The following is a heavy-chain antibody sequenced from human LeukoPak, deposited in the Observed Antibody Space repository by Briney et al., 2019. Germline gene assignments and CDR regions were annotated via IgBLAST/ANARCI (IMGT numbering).Heavy chain of an antibody. CDR1: GGSISSSSYS. CDR2: IYYSGST. J-gene: IGHJ4*02. CDR3: ARLPIPGDYVH. Sequence: KPSETLSLTRTVSGGSISSSSYSWGWIRQPPGKGLEWIGSIYYSGSTSYNPSLKSRVTISVDTSKSRCSLKLISVTAADTAVYYCARLPIPGDYVHWGQGTLVTVS. D-gene: IGHD4-17*01. V-gene: IGHV4-39*01.